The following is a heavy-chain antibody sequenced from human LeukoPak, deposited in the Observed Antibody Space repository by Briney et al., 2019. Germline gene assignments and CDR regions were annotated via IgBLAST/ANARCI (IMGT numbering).Heavy chain of an antibody. CDR2: FNPSGGST. J-gene: IGHJ5*02. CDR3: ARDGMVVRPYNWFDP. D-gene: IGHD4/OR15-4a*01. V-gene: IGHV1-46*01. Sequence: ASVKVSCKASGYTFTSYYMHWVRQAPGQGLEWMGIFNPSGGSTSYAQKFQGRVTMTRDTSTSTVYMELSSLRSEDTAVYYCARDGMVVRPYNWFDPWGQGTLVTVSS. CDR1: GYTFTSYY.